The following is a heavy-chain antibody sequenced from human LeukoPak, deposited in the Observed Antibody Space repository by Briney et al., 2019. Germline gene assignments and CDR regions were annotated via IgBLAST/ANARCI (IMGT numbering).Heavy chain of an antibody. V-gene: IGHV3-30*01. CDR3: AAPMVRGVIFAAFDI. CDR1: GFTFSSYA. Sequence: GGPLRLSCAASGFTFSSYAMHWVRQAPGKGLEWVAVISYDGSNKYYADSVKGRFTISRDNSKNTLYLQMNSLRAEDTAVYYCAAPMVRGVIFAAFDIWGQGTMVTVSS. D-gene: IGHD3-10*01. J-gene: IGHJ3*02. CDR2: ISYDGSNK.